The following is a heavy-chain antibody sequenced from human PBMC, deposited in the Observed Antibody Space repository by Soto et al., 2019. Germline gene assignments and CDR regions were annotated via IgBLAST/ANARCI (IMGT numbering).Heavy chain of an antibody. CDR3: TSRRDWTAVDPLDY. D-gene: IGHD5-18*01. CDR1: GYSFTSYW. CDR2: IYPGDSDT. Sequence: GESLKISCKGSGYSFTSYWIGWVRQMPGKGLEWMGIIYPGDSDTRYSPSFQGQVTISADKSISTAYLQWSSLKASDTAVYYCTSRRDWTAVDPLDYWGLGTLVTVSS. V-gene: IGHV5-51*01. J-gene: IGHJ4*02.